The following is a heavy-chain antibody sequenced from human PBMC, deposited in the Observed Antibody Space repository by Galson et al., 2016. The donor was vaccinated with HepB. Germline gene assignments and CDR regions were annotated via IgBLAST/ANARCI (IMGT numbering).Heavy chain of an antibody. Sequence: SLRLSCAASGFTFNISAMAWVRQVPGKGLEWVSSVNSSGYAVYADSLKGRFTISRDNAKNSLYLQMNSLRAEDTAVYYCVRNLPPGGDYSVDYWGQGTLVTVSS. CDR1: GFTFNISA. J-gene: IGHJ4*02. CDR3: VRNLPPGGDYSVDY. CDR2: VNSSGYAV. V-gene: IGHV3-21*01. D-gene: IGHD4-17*01.